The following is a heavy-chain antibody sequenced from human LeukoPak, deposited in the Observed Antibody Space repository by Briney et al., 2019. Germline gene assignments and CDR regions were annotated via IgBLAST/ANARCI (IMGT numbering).Heavy chain of an antibody. CDR2: IYYSGST. J-gene: IGHJ3*02. CDR1: GGSISSSSYY. CDR3: ARRVAVAGTRGAFDI. V-gene: IGHV4-39*01. Sequence: PSETLSLTCTVPGGSISSSSYYWGWIRQPPGKGLEWIGSIYYSGSTYYNPSLKSRVTISVDTSKNQFSLKLSSVTAADTAVYYCARRVAVAGTRGAFDIWGQGTMVTVSS. D-gene: IGHD6-19*01.